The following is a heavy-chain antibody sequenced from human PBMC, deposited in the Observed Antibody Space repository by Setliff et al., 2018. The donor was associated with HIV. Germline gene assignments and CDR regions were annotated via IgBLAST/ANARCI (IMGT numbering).Heavy chain of an antibody. Sequence: ASVKVSCKASGCTFLNYDINWLRQAPGQGLEWRGRLTPHSGDTISADRFQGRLVMTTNTSTTTAFMELSSLRSDDTALYFCARVWGRWFGQLSILPLDPWGQGTRVTVSS. V-gene: IGHV1-8*01. CDR2: LTPHSGDT. D-gene: IGHD3-10*01. CDR1: GCTFLNYD. CDR3: ARVWGRWFGQLSILPLDP. J-gene: IGHJ5*02.